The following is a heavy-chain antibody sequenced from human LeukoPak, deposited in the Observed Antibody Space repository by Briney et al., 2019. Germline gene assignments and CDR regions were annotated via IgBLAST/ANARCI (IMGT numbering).Heavy chain of an antibody. CDR3: ARVGIMGLDAFDI. D-gene: IGHD1-26*01. CDR2: ISSSSSYI. Sequence: PGGSLRLSCAASGFTFSSYSMNWVRQAPGKGLEWVSSISSSSSYIYYADSVKGRFTISRDNAKNSLYLQMNSLRAEDTAVYYCARVGIMGLDAFDIWGQGTMVTVSS. J-gene: IGHJ3*02. CDR1: GFTFSSYS. V-gene: IGHV3-21*01.